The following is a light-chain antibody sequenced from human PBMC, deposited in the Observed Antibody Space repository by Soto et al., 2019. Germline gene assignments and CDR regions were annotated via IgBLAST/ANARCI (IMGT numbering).Light chain of an antibody. J-gene: IGKJ2*01. Sequence: EIVMTQSPPSLTVTPGEPASISCRSSQRLLHSNGNTFLDWYLQKPGQSPQLLIYLGSNRASGVPDRVSGSEAGTDFTLKISRVEAGDVGVYYCMRALQAPYPFGQGTKLQI. CDR1: QRLLHSNGNTF. V-gene: IGKV2-28*01. CDR3: MRALQAPYP. CDR2: LGS.